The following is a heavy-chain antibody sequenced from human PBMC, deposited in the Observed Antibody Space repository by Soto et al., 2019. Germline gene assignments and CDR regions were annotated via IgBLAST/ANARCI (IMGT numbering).Heavy chain of an antibody. D-gene: IGHD1-1*01. V-gene: IGHV4-34*01. CDR2: IRPSGSP. CDR1: GGSLSGYY. Sequence: WETLSLTCAVGGGSLSGYYCSCIRQSPGKGLEWIGEIRPSGSPHYNPAVNSRVTMPLDTSKNQFSLKLTSVTAADTALYFCARGIEGYKLGNVWGPGTTVTVSS. CDR3: ARGIEGYKLGNV. J-gene: IGHJ6*02.